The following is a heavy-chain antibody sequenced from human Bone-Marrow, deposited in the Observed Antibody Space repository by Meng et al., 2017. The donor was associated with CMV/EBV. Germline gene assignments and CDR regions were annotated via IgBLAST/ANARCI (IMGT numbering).Heavy chain of an antibody. CDR3: ARGAYYYYGMDV. V-gene: IGHV3-74*01. CDR1: GFTFSSYW. J-gene: IGHJ6*02. CDR2: INSDGSST. Sequence: GGSLRLSCAASGFTFSSYWMHWVRQAPGKGLVWVSRINSDGSSTSYADSVKGRFTISRDNAKNTLYLQMNSLRAEDTAVYYCARGAYYYYGMDVWGQGTMVTVSS.